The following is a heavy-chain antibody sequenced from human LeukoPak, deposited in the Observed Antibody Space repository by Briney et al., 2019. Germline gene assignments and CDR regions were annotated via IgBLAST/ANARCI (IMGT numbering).Heavy chain of an antibody. J-gene: IGHJ4*02. CDR3: ARVASSYSSSWSFAKLSQSNDY. V-gene: IGHV1-8*03. CDR1: GYTFTSYD. Sequence: GASVKVSCKASGYTFTSYDINWVRQATGQGLEWMGWMNPNSGNTGYAQKFQGRVTITRNTSISTAYMELSSLRSEDTAVYYCARVASSYSSSWSFAKLSQSNDYWGQGTLDTVSS. CDR2: MNPNSGNT. D-gene: IGHD6-13*01.